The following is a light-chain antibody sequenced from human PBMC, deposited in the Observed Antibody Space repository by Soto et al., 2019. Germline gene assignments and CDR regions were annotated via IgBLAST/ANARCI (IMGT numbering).Light chain of an antibody. CDR3: QQFNRYPLA. CDR2: DAS. Sequence: AIQLTQSPSSLSASVGDRVTITCRVSQGISSALAWYQQKPGKAPKLLIYDASSLESGVPSRFSGSGSGTDFTLTISSLQPEDFATYSSQQFNRYPLAFGGGTNVDIK. V-gene: IGKV1-13*02. CDR1: QGISSA. J-gene: IGKJ4*01.